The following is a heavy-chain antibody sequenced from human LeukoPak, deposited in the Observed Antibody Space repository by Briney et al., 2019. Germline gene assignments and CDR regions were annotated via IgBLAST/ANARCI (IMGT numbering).Heavy chain of an antibody. V-gene: IGHV4-34*01. Sequence: PSETLSLTCAVYGGSFSGYYWSWIRQPPGKGLEWIGEINHSGSTNYNPSLKSRVTISVDTSKNQFSLKLSSVTAADTAVYYCARVIHQYYYDSSGYPGTYYYYYMDVWAKGPRSPSP. CDR2: INHSGST. CDR3: ARVIHQYYYDSSGYPGTYYYYYMDV. J-gene: IGHJ6*03. D-gene: IGHD3-22*01. CDR1: GGSFSGYY.